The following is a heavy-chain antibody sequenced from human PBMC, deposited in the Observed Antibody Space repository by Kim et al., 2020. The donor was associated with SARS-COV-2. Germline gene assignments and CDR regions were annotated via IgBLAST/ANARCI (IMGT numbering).Heavy chain of an antibody. Sequence: GGSLRLSCAASGFIFSSSTLNWVRQAPGKGLEWVSSISSSSSYIYYADSVKGRFTISRDNAKSSLYLQMNSLRPEDTAVYYCARHNLRINPADYSDYVEVAWFDPWGQGTLVTVSS. CDR1: GFIFSSST. CDR2: ISSSSSYI. J-gene: IGHJ5*02. CDR3: ARHNLRINPADYSDYVEVAWFDP. V-gene: IGHV3-21*01. D-gene: IGHD4-17*01.